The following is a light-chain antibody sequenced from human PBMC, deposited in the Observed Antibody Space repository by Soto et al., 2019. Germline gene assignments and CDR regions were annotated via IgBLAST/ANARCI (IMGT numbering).Light chain of an antibody. CDR3: QQYNSYSLT. V-gene: IGKV1-5*03. J-gene: IGKJ4*01. CDR2: EAS. CDR1: QSISTW. Sequence: IQMTHAPSTLSAAVGDRVTITCRASQSISTWLAWYQQKPGKAPKLLIYEASTLESGVPSRFGGSGSGTEFTLTISSLQPDDFATYYCQQYNSYSLTFGGGTKVDIK.